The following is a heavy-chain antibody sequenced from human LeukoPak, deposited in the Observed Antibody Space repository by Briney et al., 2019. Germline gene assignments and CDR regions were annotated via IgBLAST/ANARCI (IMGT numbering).Heavy chain of an antibody. CDR2: FDPEDGET. Sequence: PGASVKVSCKVSGYTLTELSMHWVRQAPGKGLEWMGGFDPEDGETIYAQKFQGRVTMTEDTSTDTAYMELSSLRSEDTAVYYCATDPMVRGVIRFDPWGQGTLVTVSS. CDR1: GYTLTELS. V-gene: IGHV1-24*01. J-gene: IGHJ5*02. CDR3: ATDPMVRGVIRFDP. D-gene: IGHD3-10*01.